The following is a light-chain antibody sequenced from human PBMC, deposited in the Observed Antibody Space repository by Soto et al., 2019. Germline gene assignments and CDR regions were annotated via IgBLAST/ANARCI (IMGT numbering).Light chain of an antibody. CDR2: GAS. CDR1: QRVSTN. J-gene: IGKJ2*01. CDR3: QQYSDWPPTYT. Sequence: EIVMTQSPATLSVSPGERATLSCRASQRVSTNLAWYQRKPGQAPRLLIYGASTRATGIPGRFSGSGAETEFTLTISNLQSEDFAVYYCQQYSDWPPTYTFGQGTKLEIK. V-gene: IGKV3-15*01.